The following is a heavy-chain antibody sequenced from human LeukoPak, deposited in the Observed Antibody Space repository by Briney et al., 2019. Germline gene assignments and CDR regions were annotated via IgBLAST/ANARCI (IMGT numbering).Heavy chain of an antibody. CDR2: IYHSGST. CDR3: ARALDLDYDYVWGSYRPLPLGY. J-gene: IGHJ4*02. D-gene: IGHD3-16*02. V-gene: IGHV4-38-2*02. Sequence: SETLSLTCTVSGYSISSGYYWGWIRQPPGKGLEWIGSIYHSGSTYYNPSLKSRVTISVDTSKNQFSLKLSSVTAADTAVYYCARALDLDYDYVWGSYRPLPLGYWGQGTLVTVSS. CDR1: GYSISSGYY.